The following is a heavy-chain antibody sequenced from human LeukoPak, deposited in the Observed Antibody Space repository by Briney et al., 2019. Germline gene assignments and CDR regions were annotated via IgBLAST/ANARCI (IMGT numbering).Heavy chain of an antibody. D-gene: IGHD3-22*01. Sequence: SETLSLTCTVSGGSISSYYWGWIRQPPGKGLEWIGYIYYTGSTNYNPSLQSRVTISVDTSKNQFSLKLGSVTAADTAVYYCARQHSSGYYYFDYWGQGPLVTVSS. CDR1: GGSISSYY. CDR3: ARQHSSGYYYFDY. J-gene: IGHJ4*02. CDR2: IYYTGST. V-gene: IGHV4-59*08.